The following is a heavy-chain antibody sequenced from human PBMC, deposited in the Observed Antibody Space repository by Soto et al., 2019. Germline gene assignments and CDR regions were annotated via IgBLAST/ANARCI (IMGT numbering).Heavy chain of an antibody. V-gene: IGHV1-8*01. D-gene: IGHD6-19*01. CDR1: GYTFTSYD. CDR2: TNPSTGST. CDR3: ARGRLVAGTVDY. Sequence: QVQLVQSGAEVKKPGASVKVSCKASGYTFTSYDIKWVRQATGQGLEWMGWTNPSTGSTGFAQKFQGRVTMISNTSISTAYLELSSLTSEDTAVYYCARGRLVAGTVDYWGQGTLVTVSS. J-gene: IGHJ4*02.